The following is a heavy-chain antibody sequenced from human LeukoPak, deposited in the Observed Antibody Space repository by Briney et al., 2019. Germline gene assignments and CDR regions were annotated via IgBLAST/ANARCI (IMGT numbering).Heavy chain of an antibody. J-gene: IGHJ4*02. Sequence: GGSLRLSCAASGFAFTKAWMSWVRQAPGKGLEWVGRIKTKADGETTDYAAPVKGRFTISRDDSINTLYLQMNSLNTEDTAVYYCTTEKLRFLEWSNFDYWGQGTLVTVSS. CDR1: GFAFTKAW. CDR2: IKTKADGETT. CDR3: TTEKLRFLEWSNFDY. D-gene: IGHD3-3*01. V-gene: IGHV3-15*01.